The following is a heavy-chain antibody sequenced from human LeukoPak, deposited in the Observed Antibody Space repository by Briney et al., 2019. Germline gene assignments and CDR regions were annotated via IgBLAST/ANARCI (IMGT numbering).Heavy chain of an antibody. D-gene: IGHD2-21*02. Sequence: GGSLRLSCAASGFTFDDYAMHWVRQAPGKGLEWVSGISWNSGSIGYADSVKGRFTISRDNAKNSLYLQMNSLRAEDTALYYCAKGGKGDYYFDYWGQGTLVTVSS. CDR2: ISWNSGSI. J-gene: IGHJ4*02. V-gene: IGHV3-9*01. CDR3: AKGGKGDYYFDY. CDR1: GFTFDDYA.